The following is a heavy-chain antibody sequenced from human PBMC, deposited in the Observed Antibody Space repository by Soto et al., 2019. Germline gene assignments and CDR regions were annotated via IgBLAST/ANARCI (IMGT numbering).Heavy chain of an antibody. CDR3: ARADIVVVPAANFYYYYGMDV. V-gene: IGHV1-69*13. J-gene: IGHJ6*02. Sequence: GASVKVSCKASGGTFSSYAISWVRQAPGRGLEWMGGIIPIFGTANYAQKFQGRVTITADESTGTAYMELSSLRSEDTAVYYCARADIVVVPAANFYYYYGMDVWGQGTTVTVSS. D-gene: IGHD2-2*01. CDR2: IIPIFGTA. CDR1: GGTFSSYA.